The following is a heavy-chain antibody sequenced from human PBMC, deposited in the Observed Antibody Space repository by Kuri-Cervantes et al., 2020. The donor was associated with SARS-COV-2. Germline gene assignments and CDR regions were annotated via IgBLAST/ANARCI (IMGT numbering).Heavy chain of an antibody. J-gene: IGHJ6*03. D-gene: IGHD6-13*01. CDR2: IIPIFGTA. CDR1: GGTFSSYA. V-gene: IGHV1-69*13. CDR3: ARGKMGIAAAGTTGGYYYYYMDV. Sequence: SVKVSCKASGGTFSSYAISWVRQAPGQGLEWMGGIIPIFGTANYAQKFQGRVTITADESTSTAYMELSSLRSDDTAVYYCARGKMGIAAAGTTGGYYYYYMDVWGKGTTVTVSS.